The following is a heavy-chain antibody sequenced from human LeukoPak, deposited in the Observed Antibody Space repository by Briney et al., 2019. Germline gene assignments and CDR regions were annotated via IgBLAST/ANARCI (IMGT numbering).Heavy chain of an antibody. CDR2: IYYSGST. V-gene: IGHV4-38-2*02. J-gene: IGHJ3*02. Sequence: SETLSLTCTVSGYSISSGYYWGWIRQPPGKGLEWIGSIYYSGSTYYNPSLKSRVTISVDTSKNQFSLKLSSVTAADTAVYYCARKYASSGDFDIWGQGTMVTVSS. D-gene: IGHD2-15*01. CDR1: GYSISSGYY. CDR3: ARKYASSGDFDI.